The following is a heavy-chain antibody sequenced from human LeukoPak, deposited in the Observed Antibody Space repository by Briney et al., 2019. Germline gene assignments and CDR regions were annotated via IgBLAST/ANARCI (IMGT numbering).Heavy chain of an antibody. CDR1: GGSIISSTSY. Sequence: SETLSLTCTASGGSIISSTSYWAWIRQSPGKGLDCIGSIFYSGNTHYDPSLKSRVSISVDTSKNQFSLRLSSVTAADTAVYYCARHGKKGPLLNWFDPWGQGTLVTVSS. CDR3: ARHGKKGPLLNWFDP. CDR2: IFYSGNT. V-gene: IGHV4-39*01. D-gene: IGHD4-23*01. J-gene: IGHJ5*02.